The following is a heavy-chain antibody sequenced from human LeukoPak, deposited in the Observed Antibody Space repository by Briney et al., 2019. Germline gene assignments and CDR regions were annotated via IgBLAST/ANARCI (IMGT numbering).Heavy chain of an antibody. J-gene: IGHJ4*02. D-gene: IGHD3-9*01. Sequence: GASVKVSCKASGYTFTSYGMSGVRQAAGQGLEGMGWISAYNGNIDAAQKLQGRVTMTTDPSTSTAYMELMSLRSDGTAVYYCARGQHRLRYFDWLLDYWGQGTLVTVSS. CDR2: ISAYNGNI. V-gene: IGHV1-18*01. CDR1: GYTFTSYG. CDR3: ARGQHRLRYFDWLLDY.